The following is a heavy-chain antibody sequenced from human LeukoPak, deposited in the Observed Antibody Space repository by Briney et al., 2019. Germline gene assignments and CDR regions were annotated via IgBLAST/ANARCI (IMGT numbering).Heavy chain of an antibody. D-gene: IGHD6-19*01. Sequence: PGGSLRLSCAASGFTFSNAWLSWVRQAPGKGLEWVGRIKSETDGGTTDYAAPVKGRFTISRDDSNNTLYLQMNSLKTEDTAVYYCTTDPVAGNLIPLDYWGQGTLVTVSS. J-gene: IGHJ4*02. V-gene: IGHV3-15*01. CDR2: IKSETDGGTT. CDR1: GFTFSNAW. CDR3: TTDPVAGNLIPLDY.